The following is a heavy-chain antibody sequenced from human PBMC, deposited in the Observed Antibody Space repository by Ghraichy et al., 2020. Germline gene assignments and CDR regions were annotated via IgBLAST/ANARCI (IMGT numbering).Heavy chain of an antibody. CDR3: VKSHSSSKPPLYGMDV. V-gene: IGHV6-1*01. CDR2: TYYRSKWYN. Sequence: SQTLSLTCAISGVSVSSNSAAWNWISQSPSRGLEWLGRTYYRSKWYNDHSVSVKSRLTINPDTSKNQFSLQLNSVTPEDTAVYYCVKSHSSSKPPLYGMDVWGQGTTFSVSS. CDR1: GVSVSSNSAA. J-gene: IGHJ6*02. D-gene: IGHD6-13*01.